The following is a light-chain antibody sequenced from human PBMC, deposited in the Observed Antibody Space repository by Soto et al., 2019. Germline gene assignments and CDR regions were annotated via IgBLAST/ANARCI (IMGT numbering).Light chain of an antibody. J-gene: IGKJ5*01. Sequence: DIQMTQSPSSLSASVGDRVTITCQASQDISNYLNWYQQKPGIAPKLLIYDASNLETGVPSRFSGSGSGTDFTFTISSLQPEDIATYYCQQYDNLLSITFGQGTRLEIK. CDR1: QDISNY. CDR2: DAS. CDR3: QQYDNLLSIT. V-gene: IGKV1-33*01.